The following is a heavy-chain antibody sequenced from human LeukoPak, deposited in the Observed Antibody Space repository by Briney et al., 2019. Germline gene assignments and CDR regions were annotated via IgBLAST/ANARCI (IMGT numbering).Heavy chain of an antibody. D-gene: IGHD5-24*01. CDR3: ARGGRRWLQLRGYFDY. J-gene: IGHJ4*02. V-gene: IGHV4-39*01. CDR2: IYYSGST. Sequence: SETLSLTCTVSGDSISSSSYYWGWIRQPPGKGLEWIGSIYYSGSTYYNPSLKSRVTISVDTSKNQFSLKLSSVTAADTAVYYCARGGRRWLQLRGYFDYWGQGTLVTVSS. CDR1: GDSISSSSYY.